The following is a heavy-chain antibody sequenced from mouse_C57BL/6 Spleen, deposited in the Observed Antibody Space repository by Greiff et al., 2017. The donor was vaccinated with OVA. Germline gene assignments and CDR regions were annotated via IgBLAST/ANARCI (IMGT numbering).Heavy chain of an antibody. V-gene: IGHV1-9*01. CDR3: ARPRYYGYDTGFDY. Sequence: VQLKQSGAELMKPGASVKFSCKATGYTFTGYWIQWVKQRPEQGLEWIGEILPGSGRTKYNEKFKGKATFTADTASNTAYMQLSSLTTEDSAIYYCARPRYYGYDTGFDYWGQGTTLTVSS. CDR1: GYTFTGYW. J-gene: IGHJ2*01. CDR2: ILPGSGRT. D-gene: IGHD2-2*01.